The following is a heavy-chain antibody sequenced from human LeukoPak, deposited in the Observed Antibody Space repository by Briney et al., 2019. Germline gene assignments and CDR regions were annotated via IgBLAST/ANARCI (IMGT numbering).Heavy chain of an antibody. D-gene: IGHD2-15*01. CDR1: GYTFTGYY. Sequence: ASVKVSCKASGYTFTGYYMHWVRQAPGQGLEWMGWINPNSGGTNYAQKFQGRVTMTRDTSISTAYMELSRLRSDDTAVYYCARDLRSGGSCYSPLFDYWGQGTLVTVSS. CDR3: ARDLRSGGSCYSPLFDY. V-gene: IGHV1-2*02. J-gene: IGHJ4*02. CDR2: INPNSGGT.